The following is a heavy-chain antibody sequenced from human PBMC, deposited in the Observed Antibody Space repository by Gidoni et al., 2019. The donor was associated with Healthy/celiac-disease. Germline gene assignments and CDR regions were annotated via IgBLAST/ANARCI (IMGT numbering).Heavy chain of an antibody. V-gene: IGHV3-30-3*01. J-gene: IGHJ4*02. CDR2: ISYDGSNK. D-gene: IGHD3-22*01. CDR1: GFTFSCYA. Sequence: QVQLVESGGGVVQPGRSLRLSCAASGFTFSCYAMHWVRQAPGKGLEWVAVISYDGSNKYYADSVKGRFTISRDNSKNTLYLQMNSLRAEDTAVYYCARDPTYYYDSTSNFDYWGQGTLVTVSS. CDR3: ARDPTYYYDSTSNFDY.